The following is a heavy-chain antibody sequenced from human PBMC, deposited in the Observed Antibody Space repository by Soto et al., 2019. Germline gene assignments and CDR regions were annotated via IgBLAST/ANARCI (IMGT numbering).Heavy chain of an antibody. V-gene: IGHV3-49*04. CDR3: TRESSVGATAR. D-gene: IGHD1-26*01. CDR2: IRSKAYGGTT. J-gene: IGHJ4*02. CDR1: GFTFGDYA. Sequence: GGSLRLSCTASGFTFGDYAMSWVRQAPGKGLEWVGFIRSKAYGGTTEYATSVKGRFTISRDDSKSIAYLQMNSLKTEDTAVYYCTRESSVGATARWGQGTLVTVSS.